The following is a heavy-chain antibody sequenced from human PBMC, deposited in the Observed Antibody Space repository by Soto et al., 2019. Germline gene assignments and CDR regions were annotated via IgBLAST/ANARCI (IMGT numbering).Heavy chain of an antibody. Sequence: GGSLRLSCAASGFTFSGSAMHWVRQASGKGLEWVGRIRSKANSYATAYAASVKGRFTISRDDSKNTAHLQMNSLKTEETAGYYCTRTKGEQQLVYYYYGMDVWGQGTTVTVYS. J-gene: IGHJ6*02. CDR3: TRTKGEQQLVYYYYGMDV. D-gene: IGHD6-13*01. CDR2: IRSKANSYAT. CDR1: GFTFSGSA. V-gene: IGHV3-73*01.